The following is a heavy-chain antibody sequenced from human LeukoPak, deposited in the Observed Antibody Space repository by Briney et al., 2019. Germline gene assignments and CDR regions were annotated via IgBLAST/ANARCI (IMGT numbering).Heavy chain of an antibody. D-gene: IGHD5-12*01. J-gene: IGHJ4*02. Sequence: GGSLRLSCAASGFTFSSYWMHWVRQAPGKGLVWVSRINSDGSSTSYADSVNGRFTISRDNANNTLYLQMNSLRAEDTAVYYCARADIRYSGYDYWGQGTLVTVSS. CDR1: GFTFSSYW. CDR3: ARADIRYSGYDY. CDR2: INSDGSST. V-gene: IGHV3-74*01.